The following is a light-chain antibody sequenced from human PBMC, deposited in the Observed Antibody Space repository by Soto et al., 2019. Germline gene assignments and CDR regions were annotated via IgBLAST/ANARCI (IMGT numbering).Light chain of an antibody. CDR3: QQYNSYSRT. CDR2: AAS. CDR1: RDVGSD. Sequence: QMTQSPSSLSASVGEKIIINCRASRDVGSDVSFYQQTPGQAPKLLIYAASNLYTGVPSRFSGSRSGTEFTLTISSLQPDDIATYYCQQYNSYSRTFGQGTKVDIK. V-gene: IGKV1-17*01. J-gene: IGKJ1*01.